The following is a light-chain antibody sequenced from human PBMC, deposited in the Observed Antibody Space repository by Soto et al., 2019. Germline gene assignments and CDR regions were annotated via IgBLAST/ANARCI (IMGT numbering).Light chain of an antibody. CDR1: QGISSY. Sequence: DIQLTQSPSFLSASVGDRVTITCRASQGISSYLAWYQQKPGKAPKLLIYAASTLHSGVPSRFSGSGSGTEFTLTINSLQPEDFATYYCQHLNSYPWTFGQGTKVEIK. CDR2: AAS. J-gene: IGKJ1*01. CDR3: QHLNSYPWT. V-gene: IGKV1-9*01.